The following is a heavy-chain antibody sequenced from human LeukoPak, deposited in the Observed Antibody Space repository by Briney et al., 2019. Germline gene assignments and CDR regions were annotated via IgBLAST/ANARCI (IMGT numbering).Heavy chain of an antibody. V-gene: IGHV4-59*12. CDR3: ARGRAGIAAAGVRSTDY. D-gene: IGHD6-13*01. Sequence: SETLSLTCTVSSGSISNFYWNWIRQPPGEGLQWIGYINYSGNTNYNPSLQSRVTISLDTSKNQFSLKLSSVTAADTAVYYCARGRAGIAAAGVRSTDYWGQGTLVTVSS. CDR1: SGSISNFY. J-gene: IGHJ4*02. CDR2: INYSGNT.